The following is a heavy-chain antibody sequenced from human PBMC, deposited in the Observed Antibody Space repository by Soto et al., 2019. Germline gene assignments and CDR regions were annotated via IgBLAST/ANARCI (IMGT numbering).Heavy chain of an antibody. V-gene: IGHV1-8*01. CDR1: GYTFTSYD. CDR3: ARGRRILVRGVTYYYYCMDV. J-gene: IGHJ6*03. D-gene: IGHD3-10*01. Sequence: ASVKVSCKASGYTFTSYDINWVRQATGQGLEWMGWMNPNSGNTGYAQKFQGRVTMTRNTSISTAYMELSSLRSEDTAVYYCARGRRILVRGVTYYYYCMDVWGKGTTVTVSS. CDR2: MNPNSGNT.